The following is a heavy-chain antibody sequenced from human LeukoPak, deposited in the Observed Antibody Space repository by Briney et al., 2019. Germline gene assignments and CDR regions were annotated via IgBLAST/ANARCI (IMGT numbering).Heavy chain of an antibody. V-gene: IGHV4-59*12. D-gene: IGHD3-22*01. CDR2: IYYSGST. J-gene: IGHJ3*02. CDR1: GGSISSYY. Sequence: PSETLSLTSTVSGGSISSYYWSWIRQPPGKGLEWIGYIYYSGSTNYNPSLKSRVTISVDTSKNQFSLKLSSVTAADTAVYYCAREGYYDTSASGAFDIWGQGTMVTVSS. CDR3: AREGYYDTSASGAFDI.